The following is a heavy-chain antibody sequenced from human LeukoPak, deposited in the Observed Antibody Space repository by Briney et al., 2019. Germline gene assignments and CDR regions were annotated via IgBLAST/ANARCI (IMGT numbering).Heavy chain of an antibody. CDR2: ISYSSSYI. V-gene: IGHV3-21*04. Sequence: AGGSLRLSCAASGLIFSSHSMSWVRQAPGKGLEWVSSISYSSSYIKYADLVKGRFTISRDNSKNTLYLQMNSLRAEDTAVYYCAKDQRITMVRGVIRKSPFDYWGQGTLVTVSS. CDR1: GLIFSSHS. D-gene: IGHD3-10*01. CDR3: AKDQRITMVRGVIRKSPFDY. J-gene: IGHJ4*02.